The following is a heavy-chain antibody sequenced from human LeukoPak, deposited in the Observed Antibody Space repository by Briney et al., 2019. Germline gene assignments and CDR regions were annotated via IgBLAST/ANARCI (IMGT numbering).Heavy chain of an antibody. CDR1: GGSISSYY. D-gene: IGHD3-22*01. CDR3: ARRYYDSSGYYSPENWFDP. J-gene: IGHJ5*02. Sequence: SETLSLTCTVSGGSISSYYWSWIRQPAGKGLEWIGRIYTSGSTNYNPSLKGRVTISLDTSKNQFSLKLSSVTAADTAVYYCARRYYDSSGYYSPENWFDPWGQGTLVTVSS. V-gene: IGHV4-4*07. CDR2: IYTSGST.